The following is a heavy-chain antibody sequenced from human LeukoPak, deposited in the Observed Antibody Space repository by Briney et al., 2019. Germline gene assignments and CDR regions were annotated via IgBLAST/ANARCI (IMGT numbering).Heavy chain of an antibody. CDR3: AREEEDYYDSSGYYGD. Sequence: SETPSLTCTVSGGSISSYYWGWIRQPAGRGLEWIGRIYTIGSTNYNTSLKSRVTMSVDTSKNQFSLKLSSVAAADTAVYYCAREEEDYYDSSGYYGDWGQGTLVTVSS. CDR2: IYTIGST. D-gene: IGHD3-22*01. CDR1: GGSISSYY. V-gene: IGHV4-4*07. J-gene: IGHJ4*02.